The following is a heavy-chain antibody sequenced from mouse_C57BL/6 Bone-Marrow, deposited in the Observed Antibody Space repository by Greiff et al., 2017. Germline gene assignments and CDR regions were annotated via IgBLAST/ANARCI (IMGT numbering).Heavy chain of an antibody. Sequence: QVQLQQPGAELVKPGASVKLSCKASGYTFTSYWMHWVKQRPGQGLEWIGMFHPNSGSTNYNETFKSKATLTVDKSSSTAYMQLSSLTSEDSAVYYCAGGLRDYYAMDYWGQGTSVTGSS. CDR1: GYTFTSYW. V-gene: IGHV1-64*01. D-gene: IGHD2-4*01. CDR3: AGGLRDYYAMDY. J-gene: IGHJ4*01. CDR2: FHPNSGST.